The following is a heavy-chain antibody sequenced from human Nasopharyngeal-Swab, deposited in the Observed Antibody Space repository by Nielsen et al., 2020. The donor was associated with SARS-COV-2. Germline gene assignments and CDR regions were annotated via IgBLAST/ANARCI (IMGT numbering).Heavy chain of an antibody. D-gene: IGHD4-17*01. CDR3: ARDTTAATPFDY. V-gene: IGHV3-66*01. CDR1: GFTVSSNY. CDR2: IYSGGST. J-gene: IGHJ4*02. Sequence: GGSLRLSCAASGFTVSSNYMSWVRQAPGKGLEWVSVIYSGGSTYYADSVKGRFTISRDNSKNTLYLQMNSLRAEDTAVYYCARDTTAATPFDYWGQGTLVTVSS.